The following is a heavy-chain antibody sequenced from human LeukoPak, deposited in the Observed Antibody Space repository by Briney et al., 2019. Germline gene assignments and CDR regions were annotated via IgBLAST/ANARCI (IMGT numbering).Heavy chain of an antibody. J-gene: IGHJ4*02. CDR1: GYTFSAFH. D-gene: IGHD3-10*01. CDR2: VNPNSGDT. Sequence: EASVKVSCKASGYTFSAFHIHWVRLAPGQGPEWMGWVNPNSGDTNYAQRCRGRVTMTRDTSINTAYMELSSLRFDDTAVYYCARSNYYGSQSEYWGQGTLVAVSS. CDR3: ARSNYYGSQSEY. V-gene: IGHV1-2*02.